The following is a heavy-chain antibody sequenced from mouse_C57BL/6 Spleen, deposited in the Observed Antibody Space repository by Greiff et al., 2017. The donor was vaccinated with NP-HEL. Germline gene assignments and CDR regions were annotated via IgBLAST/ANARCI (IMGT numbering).Heavy chain of an antibody. CDR3: ARDDYGYDLDY. CDR2: VNPYNGDT. Sequence: EVQLQQSGPELVKPGDSVKISCKASGYSFTGYFMNWVMQSHGKSLEWIGRVNPYNGDTFYNQKFKGKATLTVDKSSSTAHMELRSLTSEDSAVYYCARDDYGYDLDYWGQGTTLTVSS. J-gene: IGHJ2*01. V-gene: IGHV1-20*01. CDR1: GYSFTGYF. D-gene: IGHD2-2*01.